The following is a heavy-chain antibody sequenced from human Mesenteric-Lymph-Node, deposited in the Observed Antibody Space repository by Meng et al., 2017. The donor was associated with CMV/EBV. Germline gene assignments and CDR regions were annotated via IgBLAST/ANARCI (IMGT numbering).Heavy chain of an antibody. CDR2: INHSGTT. J-gene: IGHJ5*02. CDR3: ARQRPEGALDH. V-gene: IGHV4-34*01. CDR1: GGSCSGYY. D-gene: IGHD1-26*01. Sequence: LTCAVYGGSCSGYYWSWVRQPPGKGLEWIGEINHSGTTNYNPSLKSRVTMSVDTSKNQFSLNLNSVAAADTAVYFCARQRPEGALDHWGQGTLVTVSS.